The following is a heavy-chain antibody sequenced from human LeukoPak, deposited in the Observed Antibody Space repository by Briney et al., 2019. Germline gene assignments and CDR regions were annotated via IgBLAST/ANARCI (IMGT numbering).Heavy chain of an antibody. CDR3: ARAMYYDFWSGYYGADYYGMDV. CDR1: GGSISSYY. J-gene: IGHJ6*02. Sequence: SETLSLTCTVSGGSISSYYWSWIRQPPGKGLEWIGYIYYSGSANYNPSLKSRVTISVDTSKNQFSLKLSSVTAADTAVYYCARAMYYDFWSGYYGADYYGMDVWGQGTTVTVSS. D-gene: IGHD3-3*01. V-gene: IGHV4-59*01. CDR2: IYYSGSA.